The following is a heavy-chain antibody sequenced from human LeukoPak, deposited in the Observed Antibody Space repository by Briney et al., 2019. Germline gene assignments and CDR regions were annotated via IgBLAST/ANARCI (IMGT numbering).Heavy chain of an antibody. CDR3: ARDRWRSGVYEGDFDY. J-gene: IGHJ4*02. CDR2: ISSSGSTI. Sequence: PGGSLRLSCAASGFTFSSYEMNWVRQAPGKGLEWVSYISSSGSTIYYADSVKGRFTISRDNAKNSLYLQMNSLRVEDTATYYCARDRWRSGVYEGDFDYWGQGTLVTVSS. V-gene: IGHV3-48*03. CDR1: GFTFSSYE. D-gene: IGHD5/OR15-5a*01.